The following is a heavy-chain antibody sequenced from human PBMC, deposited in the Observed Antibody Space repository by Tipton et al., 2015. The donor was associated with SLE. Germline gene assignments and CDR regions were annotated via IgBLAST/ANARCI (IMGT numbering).Heavy chain of an antibody. D-gene: IGHD6-13*01. Sequence: TLSLTCTVSGGSISSHYWSWIRQPPGKGLEWIGYIYYSGSTNYNPSLKIRVIISVDTSKNQFSLKLSSVTAADTAVYYCARGGSSSSGGMDVWGQGTTVTVSS. V-gene: IGHV4-59*11. CDR1: GGSISSHY. CDR3: ARGGSSSSGGMDV. CDR2: IYYSGST. J-gene: IGHJ6*02.